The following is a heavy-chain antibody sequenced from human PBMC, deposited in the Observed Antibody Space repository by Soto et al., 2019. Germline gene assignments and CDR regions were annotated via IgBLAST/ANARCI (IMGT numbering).Heavy chain of an antibody. V-gene: IGHV3-33*01. J-gene: IGHJ3*02. Sequence: QVQLVESGGGVVQPGRSLRLSCAASGFTFGSYGMHWVRQAPGKGLEWVAVIWYDGSNKYYADSVKGRFTISRDNSKNTLSLQMNSLSAEDRAVYYCSVTSVVDAFDIWGQGTMVTVSS. CDR2: IWYDGSNK. D-gene: IGHD4-17*01. CDR1: GFTFGSYG. CDR3: SVTSVVDAFDI.